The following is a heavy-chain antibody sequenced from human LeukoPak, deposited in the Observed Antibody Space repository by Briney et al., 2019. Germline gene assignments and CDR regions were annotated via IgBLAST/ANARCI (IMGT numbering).Heavy chain of an antibody. V-gene: IGHV3-33*06. CDR1: GFTFTSYG. CDR3: AKDIERGFDYTNSLDY. D-gene: IGHD4-11*01. J-gene: IGHJ4*02. Sequence: GGSLRLSCAASGFTFTSYGMHWVRQAPGKGLEWVADIWSDGTNKYYADSVKGRFAISRDDSKNMVYLQMNSLKVEDTAVYYCAKDIERGFDYTNSLDYWGQGTLVTVSS. CDR2: IWSDGTNK.